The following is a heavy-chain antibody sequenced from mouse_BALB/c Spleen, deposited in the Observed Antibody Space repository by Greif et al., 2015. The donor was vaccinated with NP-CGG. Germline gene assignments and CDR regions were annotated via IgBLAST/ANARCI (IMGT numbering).Heavy chain of an antibody. CDR2: IGPYYGGI. J-gene: IGHJ4*01. D-gene: IGHD2-14*01. CDR1: GYSFTGYN. V-gene: IGHV1-39*01. CDR3: ARCYRYDVDGNYYAMDY. Sequence: VQLQQSGPELEKPGASVKISCKASGYSFTGYNMNWVKQSNGKSLERIGNIGPYYGGISYNQKFKGKATLTVDKSSSTAYMQLKSLTSEDSAVYYCARCYRYDVDGNYYAMDYWGQGTSVTVSS.